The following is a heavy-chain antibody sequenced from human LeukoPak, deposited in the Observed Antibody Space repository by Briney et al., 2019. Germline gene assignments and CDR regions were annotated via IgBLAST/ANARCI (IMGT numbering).Heavy chain of an antibody. CDR3: ARDRPGLRSSSNRRGIDAFDI. Sequence: GASVKVSCKASGFTFTNYNLHWVRQAPGQRLEWMGIINPSGGSTNYAQNFQGRVTMTRDTSTSTVYMELSSLRSEDTAVYYCARDRPGLRSSSNRRGIDAFDIWGQGTMVTVSS. CDR1: GFTFTNYN. CDR2: INPSGGST. J-gene: IGHJ3*02. D-gene: IGHD6-6*01. V-gene: IGHV1-46*01.